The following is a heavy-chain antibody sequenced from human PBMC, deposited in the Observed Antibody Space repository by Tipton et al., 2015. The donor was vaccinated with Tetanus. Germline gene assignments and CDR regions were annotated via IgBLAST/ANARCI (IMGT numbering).Heavy chain of an antibody. CDR2: IFPQFGTS. CDR1: GSAFKTYA. Sequence: QSGAEVKKPGSSVRVSSKTSGSAFKTYAISWVRQAPGQGLEWMGGIFPQFGTSNYAPKFQDRVTMTADTSTGTVFMDLHNLRSDDTAVYYCVHLFGRPSGVVWGQGTQVTVSS. CDR3: VHLFGRPSGVV. J-gene: IGHJ4*02. V-gene: IGHV1-69*06. D-gene: IGHD3-10*01.